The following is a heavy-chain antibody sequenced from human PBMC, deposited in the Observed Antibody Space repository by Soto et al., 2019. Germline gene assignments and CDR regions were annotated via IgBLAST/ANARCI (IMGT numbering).Heavy chain of an antibody. CDR1: GFPFCTYW. CDR3: ARTIEGPYAFDI. J-gene: IGHJ3*02. CDR2: VNPDGGTT. V-gene: IGHV3-74*01. Sequence: GGSPRLSCAASGFPFCTYWMHWVRQAPGQGLVWVSRVNPDGGTTIYAASVKGRFTISRDNTKNTLYLQMNSLRAEDTAVYYCARTIEGPYAFDIWGQGTMVTVSS.